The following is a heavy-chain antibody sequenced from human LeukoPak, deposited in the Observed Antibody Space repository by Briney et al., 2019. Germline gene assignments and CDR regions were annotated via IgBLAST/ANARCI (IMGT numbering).Heavy chain of an antibody. CDR3: ARVPRRRVATTDYFDY. CDR2: IYYSGST. V-gene: IGHV4-39*07. D-gene: IGHD5-12*01. CDR1: GGSISSSSYY. J-gene: IGHJ4*02. Sequence: SETLSLTCTVSGGSISSSSYYWGWIRQPPGKGLEWIGSIYYSGSTYYNPSLKSRVTISVDTSKNQFSLKLSSVTAADTAVYYCARVPRRRVATTDYFDYWGQGTLVTVSS.